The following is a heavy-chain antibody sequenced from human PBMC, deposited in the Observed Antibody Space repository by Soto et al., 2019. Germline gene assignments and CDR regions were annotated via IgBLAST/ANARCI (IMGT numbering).Heavy chain of an antibody. Sequence: PSETLSLTCTVSGGSISSYYWSWIRQPPGKGLEWIGYISYGGSTDYNPSLRSRVTMSVDTSNNQFSLKLSSVTAADTAVYYCARDQTGSPNFDRAFDVWGQGTMVTVSS. V-gene: IGHV4-59*01. J-gene: IGHJ3*01. CDR1: GGSISSYY. D-gene: IGHD3-9*01. CDR2: ISYGGST. CDR3: ARDQTGSPNFDRAFDV.